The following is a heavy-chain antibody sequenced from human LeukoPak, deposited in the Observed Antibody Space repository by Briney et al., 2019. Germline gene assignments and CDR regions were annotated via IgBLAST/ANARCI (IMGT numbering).Heavy chain of an antibody. J-gene: IGHJ4*02. CDR3: ARGLGPMSPSLDY. V-gene: IGHV4-34*01. CDR1: GESFSYNY. D-gene: IGHD3-22*01. Sequence: PSETLSLTCAVSGESFSYNYWTWVRRPPGKGLEWIGDINHSGRVNYRPSLKSRVTISVDTSKSQFSLKLSAVTAADTAVYYCARGLGPMSPSLDYWGQGSLVTVSS. CDR2: INHSGRV.